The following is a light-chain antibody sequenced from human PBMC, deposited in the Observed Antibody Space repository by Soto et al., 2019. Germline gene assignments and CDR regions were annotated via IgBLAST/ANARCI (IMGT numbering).Light chain of an antibody. Sequence: QSALTQPPSASGTPGQRVTISCSGSSSNIVSNTVNWYQQLPGTAPKLLIYSNNQRPSGVPDRFSGSKSGTSASLAISGLQSEDEADYYCAAWDDSLNGPFYVFGTGTKVTVL. V-gene: IGLV1-44*01. CDR2: SNN. J-gene: IGLJ1*01. CDR3: AAWDDSLNGPFYV. CDR1: SSNIVSNT.